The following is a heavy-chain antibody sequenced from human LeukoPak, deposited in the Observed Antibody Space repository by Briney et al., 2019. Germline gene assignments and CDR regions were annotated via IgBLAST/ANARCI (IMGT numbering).Heavy chain of an antibody. D-gene: IGHD3-10*01. Sequence: GGSLRLSCAASGFTFSSYSMNWVRQAPGKGLEWVSSISSSSSYIYYADSVKGRFTISRDNAKNSLYLQMHSLRAEDTAVYYCARDLRFGELFNYYYYMDVWGKGTTVTVSS. CDR2: ISSSSSYI. CDR3: ARDLRFGELFNYYYYMDV. V-gene: IGHV3-21*01. CDR1: GFTFSSYS. J-gene: IGHJ6*03.